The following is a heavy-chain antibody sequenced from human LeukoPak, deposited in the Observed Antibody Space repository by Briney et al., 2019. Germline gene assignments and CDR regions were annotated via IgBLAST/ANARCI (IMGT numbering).Heavy chain of an antibody. CDR1: GYSFTSYW. J-gene: IGHJ4*02. Sequence: GESLNISCKGSGYSFTSYWIGWVRQMPGKRLEWMGIIYPGDSDTRYSPSFQGQVTITADKSISTAYLQWSSLKASDTATYYCARRDSSGYQEYWGQGTLVTVSS. V-gene: IGHV5-51*01. D-gene: IGHD3-22*01. CDR2: IYPGDSDT. CDR3: ARRDSSGYQEY.